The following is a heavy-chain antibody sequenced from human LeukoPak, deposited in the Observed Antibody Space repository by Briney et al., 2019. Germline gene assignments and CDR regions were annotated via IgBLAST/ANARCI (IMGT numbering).Heavy chain of an antibody. CDR3: ARVYNSYYYYMDV. D-gene: IGHD1-14*01. J-gene: IGHJ6*03. V-gene: IGHV1-18*01. Sequence: ASVKVSCKASGYTFDIYGIAWVRQAPGQGLEWMGWIATYNGKTDYAQNLQGRVTMTTDLSTGTAYMELRSLRSDDTAMYYCARVYNSYYYYMDVWGKGTPVTVSS. CDR1: GYTFDIYG. CDR2: IATYNGKT.